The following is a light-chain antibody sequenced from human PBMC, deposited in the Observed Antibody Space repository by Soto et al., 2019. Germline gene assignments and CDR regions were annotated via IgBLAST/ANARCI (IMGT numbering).Light chain of an antibody. Sequence: EIGLTQSHCTLSLSPGERSTLWCMASQSVSSYLAWYQQKPGQAPRLLIYDASNRATGIPARFSGSGSGTDFTLTISSLEPEDFAVYYCQQRSNWPPTFGQGTKVAIK. CDR1: QSVSSY. CDR3: QQRSNWPPT. V-gene: IGKV3-11*01. CDR2: DAS. J-gene: IGKJ1*01.